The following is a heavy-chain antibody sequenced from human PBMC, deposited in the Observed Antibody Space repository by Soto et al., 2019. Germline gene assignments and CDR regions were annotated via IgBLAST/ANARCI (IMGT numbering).Heavy chain of an antibody. D-gene: IGHD3-22*01. CDR2: INHSGST. CDR1: GGSFSGYY. CDR3: AGTYYYDSSGRRAYYGMDV. J-gene: IGHJ6*02. Sequence: NPSETLSLTCAGYGGSFSGYYWSWIRQPPGKGLEWIGEINHSGSTNYNPSLKSRVTISVDTSKNQFSLKLSSVTAADTAVYYCAGTYYYDSSGRRAYYGMDVWGQGTTVTVSS. V-gene: IGHV4-34*01.